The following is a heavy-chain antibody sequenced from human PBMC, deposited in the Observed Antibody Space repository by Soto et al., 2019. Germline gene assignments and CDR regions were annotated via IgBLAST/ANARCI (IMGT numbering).Heavy chain of an antibody. CDR1: GGIFSSNT. J-gene: IGHJ4*02. V-gene: IGHV1-69*06. CDR3: ASKAACGGDCYALDS. Sequence: QVYLVQSGAEVKKPGSSVKISCKASGGIFSSNTINWVRQAAGQGLEWMGGIIPLFGTANYAEKFQGRGTITADKSTKTEYMELTCLRSEDTAVYYCASKAACGGDCYALDSWGQGTLVTVSS. CDR2: IIPLFGTA. D-gene: IGHD2-21*02.